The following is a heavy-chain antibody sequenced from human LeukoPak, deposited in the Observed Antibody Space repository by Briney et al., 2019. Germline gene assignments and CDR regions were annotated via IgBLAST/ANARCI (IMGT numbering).Heavy chain of an antibody. Sequence: GASVKVSCKASGGTFSSYAISWVRQAAGQGLERMGGIIPIFGTANYAQKAQGRVTLTTDTSTSTAYMELRSLRSDDRAIYYCARGDVWGSYRPAQFDYWGQGTLVTVSS. CDR2: IIPIFGTA. CDR1: GGTFSSYA. D-gene: IGHD3-16*02. J-gene: IGHJ4*02. CDR3: ARGDVWGSYRPAQFDY. V-gene: IGHV1-69*05.